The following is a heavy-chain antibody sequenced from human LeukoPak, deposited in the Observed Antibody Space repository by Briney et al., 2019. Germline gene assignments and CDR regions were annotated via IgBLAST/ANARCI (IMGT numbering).Heavy chain of an antibody. Sequence: ASVKVSCKASGGTFSSYAISWVRQAPGQGLEWMGIINPSVGSTSYAQKFQGRVTMTRDTSTSTVYMELNRLSSEDTAVYYCARPESDSASYYYGMDVWGQGTTVTVSS. D-gene: IGHD1-26*01. J-gene: IGHJ6*02. V-gene: IGHV1-46*01. CDR3: ARPESDSASYYYGMDV. CDR2: INPSVGST. CDR1: GGTFSSYA.